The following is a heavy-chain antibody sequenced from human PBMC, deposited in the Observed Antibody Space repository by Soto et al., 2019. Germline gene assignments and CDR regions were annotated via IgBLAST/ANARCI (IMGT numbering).Heavy chain of an antibody. D-gene: IGHD1-7*01. Sequence: GGSLRLSCAASGFTFSSYSMNWVRQAPGKGLEWVSSISSSSSYIYYADSVKGRFTISRDNAKNSLYLQMNSLRAEDTAVYYCARDAPAKGNWNYPDYYYYGMDVWGQGTTVTVSS. CDR3: ARDAPAKGNWNYPDYYYYGMDV. J-gene: IGHJ6*02. CDR1: GFTFSSYS. CDR2: ISSSSSYI. V-gene: IGHV3-21*01.